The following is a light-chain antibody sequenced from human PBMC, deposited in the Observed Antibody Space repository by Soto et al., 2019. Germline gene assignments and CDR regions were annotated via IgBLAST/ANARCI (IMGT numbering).Light chain of an antibody. J-gene: IGLJ1*01. CDR3: QSYDRSLRYV. CDR2: GNS. CDR1: SSNIGAGYD. Sequence: QSVLTQPPSVSGAPGQRVTISCTGSSSNIGAGYDVHWYQQLPGTAPKLLIYGNSNRPSGVPDRFSGSKSGTSASLAITGLQAEDEADYYCQSYDRSLRYVCGTGTKLPAL. V-gene: IGLV1-40*01.